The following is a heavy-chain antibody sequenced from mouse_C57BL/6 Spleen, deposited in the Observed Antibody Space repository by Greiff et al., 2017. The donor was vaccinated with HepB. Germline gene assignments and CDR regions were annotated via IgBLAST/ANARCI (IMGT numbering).Heavy chain of an antibody. CDR2: IDPSDSYT. D-gene: IGHD3-2*02. V-gene: IGHV1-69*01. CDR3: ARRQLDSSGYVFAY. CDR1: GYTFTSYW. Sequence: QVQLQQPGAELVMPGASVKLSCKASGYTFTSYWMHWVKQRPGQGLEWIGEIDPSDSYTNYNQKFKGKSTLTVDKSSSTAYMQLSSLTSEDSAVYYCARRQLDSSGYVFAYWGQGTLVTVSA. J-gene: IGHJ3*01.